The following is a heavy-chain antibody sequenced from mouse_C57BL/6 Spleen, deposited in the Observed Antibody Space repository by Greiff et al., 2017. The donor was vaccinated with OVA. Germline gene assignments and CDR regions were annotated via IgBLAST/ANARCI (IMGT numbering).Heavy chain of an antibody. Sequence: DVHLVESGGGLVKPGGSLKLSCAASGFTFSDSGMHWVRPAPEKGLAWVAYISSGSSTIYYADTVKGRFTISRDNAKNTLFLQMTSLRSEDTAMYYCARADRFAYWGQGTLGTVSA. CDR1: GFTFSDSG. V-gene: IGHV5-17*01. CDR2: ISSGSSTI. J-gene: IGHJ3*01. CDR3: ARADRFAY.